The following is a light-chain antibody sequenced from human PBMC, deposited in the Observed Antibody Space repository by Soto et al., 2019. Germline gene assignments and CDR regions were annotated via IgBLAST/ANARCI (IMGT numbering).Light chain of an antibody. CDR1: SSNIGAGYD. J-gene: IGLJ3*02. V-gene: IGLV1-40*01. CDR3: QSYDSSLGGWV. CDR2: GNS. Sequence: QSVLTQPPSVSGAPGQRVTISCTGSSSNIGAGYDVHWYQQLPGTAPKLLIYGNSNRPSGVPDRLSGSKSGTSASLAITGLQAEDEADYYCQSYDSSLGGWVFVGGTKLTVL.